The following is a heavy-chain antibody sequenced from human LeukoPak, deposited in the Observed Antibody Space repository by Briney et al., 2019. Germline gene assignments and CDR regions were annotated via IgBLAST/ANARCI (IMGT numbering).Heavy chain of an antibody. Sequence: SPGGSLRLSCAASGFTFSSYSLNWVRQAPGKGLEWVSSISGSSSYIYYADSVKGRFTISRHNAKNSLYLQMNSLRAEDTAVYYCARGTPTTRDFDYWGQGTLVTVSS. CDR3: ARGTPTTRDFDY. V-gene: IGHV3-21*01. J-gene: IGHJ4*02. D-gene: IGHD4-11*01. CDR2: ISGSSSYI. CDR1: GFTFSSYS.